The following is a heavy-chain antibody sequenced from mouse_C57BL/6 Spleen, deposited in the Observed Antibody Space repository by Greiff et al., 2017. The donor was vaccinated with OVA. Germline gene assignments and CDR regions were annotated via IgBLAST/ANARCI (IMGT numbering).Heavy chain of an antibody. J-gene: IGHJ3*01. CDR3: ARCYYGSSGGFAY. CDR1: GYSITSGYY. D-gene: IGHD1-1*01. V-gene: IGHV3-6*01. CDR2: ISYDGSN. Sequence: EVKLLESGPGLVKPSQSLSLTCSVTGYSITSGYYWNWIRQFPGNKLEWMGYISYDGSNNYNPSLKNRISITRDTSKNQFFLKLNSVTTEDTATYYCARCYYGSSGGFAYWGQGTLVTVSA.